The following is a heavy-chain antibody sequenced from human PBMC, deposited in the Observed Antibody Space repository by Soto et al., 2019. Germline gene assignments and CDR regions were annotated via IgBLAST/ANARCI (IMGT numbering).Heavy chain of an antibody. V-gene: IGHV1-8*01. J-gene: IGHJ4*02. CDR3: ARWDYGVSARFDY. D-gene: IGHD4-17*01. CDR2: MNPNSGNT. Sequence: QVQLVQSGAEVKKSGASVKVSCKASGYTFTSHDINWVRQATGQGLEWMGWMNPNSGNTGYAQKFQGRVTMTRNTSISTAYMELSSMRSEDTAVYYCARWDYGVSARFDYWVQGTLVTVSS. CDR1: GYTFTSHD.